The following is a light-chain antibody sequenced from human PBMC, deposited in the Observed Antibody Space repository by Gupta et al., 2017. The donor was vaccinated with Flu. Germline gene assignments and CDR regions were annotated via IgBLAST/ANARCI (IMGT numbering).Light chain of an antibody. CDR1: NSDIGKFNL. J-gene: IGLJ2*01. CDR3: CSYSADDTVI. Sequence: TNSDIGKFNLVSWYRQHPGKVPKLIIYEVSKCPSNIPSRFSGSKSGITASLTISGLQAEDEAHYYCCSYSADDTVIFGGGTSLTVL. V-gene: IGLV2-23*02. CDR2: EVS.